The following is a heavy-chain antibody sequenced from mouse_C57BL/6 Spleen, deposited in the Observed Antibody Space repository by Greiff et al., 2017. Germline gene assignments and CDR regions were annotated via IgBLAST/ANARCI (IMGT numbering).Heavy chain of an antibody. CDR3: TLSPNWGDY. Sequence: EVQLQQSGAELVRPGASVKLSCTASGFNIKDDYMHWVKQRPEQGLEWIGWIDPENGDTEYASKFQGKATITADTSSNTAYLQLSSLTSEDTAVXYCTLSPNWGDYWGQGTTLTVSS. J-gene: IGHJ2*01. CDR2: IDPENGDT. D-gene: IGHD4-1*01. CDR1: GFNIKDDY. V-gene: IGHV14-4*01.